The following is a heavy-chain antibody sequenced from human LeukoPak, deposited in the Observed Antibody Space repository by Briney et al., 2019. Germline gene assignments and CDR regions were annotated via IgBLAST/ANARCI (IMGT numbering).Heavy chain of an antibody. D-gene: IGHD3-9*01. Sequence: SGPTLVNPTQTLTLTCTFSGFSLSTSGVGVGWIRQPPGMALEWLALIYWNDDKRYSPSLKSRLTITKDTSKNQVVPTMTNMDPVDTATYYCAHRLGYYDILTGYPTLYFDYWGQGTLVTVSS. CDR2: IYWNDDK. CDR1: GFSLSTSGVG. CDR3: AHRLGYYDILTGYPTLYFDY. J-gene: IGHJ4*02. V-gene: IGHV2-5*01.